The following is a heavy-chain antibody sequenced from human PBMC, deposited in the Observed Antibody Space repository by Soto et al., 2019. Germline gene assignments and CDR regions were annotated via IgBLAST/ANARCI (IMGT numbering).Heavy chain of an antibody. CDR3: AKDGIAWH. V-gene: IGHV3-43*01. Sequence: GGSLRLSCTASGFTFGDYTMHWVRQAPGKGLEWVSLITWDGINIEYAEYVRGRFTISRDNSKNSLYLQMNDLRHEDTAFYYCAKDGIAWHWGQGTLVTVSS. J-gene: IGHJ4*02. D-gene: IGHD2-15*01. CDR2: ITWDGINI. CDR1: GFTFGDYT.